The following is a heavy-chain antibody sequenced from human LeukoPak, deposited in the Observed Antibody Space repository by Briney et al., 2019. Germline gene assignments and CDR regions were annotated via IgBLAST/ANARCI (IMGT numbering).Heavy chain of an antibody. CDR1: GFAFDNYA. J-gene: IGHJ5*02. Sequence: GGSLRLSCAASGFAFDNYAMHWIRQAPGKGLEWVSLISGDGTTTYHAESVKGRFTVSRDNSKNSLFLQMNGLRSEDTAFYYFAKDLTTVGSPWFDPWGQGTLVTVSS. CDR2: ISGDGTTT. V-gene: IGHV3-43*02. CDR3: AKDLTTVGSPWFDP. D-gene: IGHD4-11*01.